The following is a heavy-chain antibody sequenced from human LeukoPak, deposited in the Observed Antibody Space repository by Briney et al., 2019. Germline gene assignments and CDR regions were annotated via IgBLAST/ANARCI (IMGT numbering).Heavy chain of an antibody. CDR3: ARSHLGLWFGELLPNWFNP. J-gene: IGHJ5*02. V-gene: IGHV4-39*07. CDR1: GGSISSSSYY. CDR2: IYYSGNT. Sequence: SETLSLTCTVSGGSISSSSYYWGWIRQPPGKGLEWIGSIYYSGNTHYNPSLKSRVTISVDTSKNQFSLKVTSVTAADTAVYYCARSHLGLWFGELLPNWFNPWGQGTLVTVSS. D-gene: IGHD3-10*01.